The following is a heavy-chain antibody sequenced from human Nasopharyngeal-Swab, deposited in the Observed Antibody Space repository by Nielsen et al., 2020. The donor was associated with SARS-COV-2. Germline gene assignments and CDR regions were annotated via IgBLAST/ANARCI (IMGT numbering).Heavy chain of an antibody. D-gene: IGHD3-22*01. J-gene: IGHJ4*02. V-gene: IGHV1-69*13. CDR3: ARVAQRDYYDSSGSDDY. CDR1: GGTFRSYA. CDR2: IIPIFGTA. Sequence: SVKVSCKASGGTFRSYAISWVRQAPGQGLEWMGGIIPIFGTANYAQKFQGRVTITADESTSTAYMELSSLRSEDTAVYYCARVAQRDYYDSSGSDDYWGQGTLVTVSS.